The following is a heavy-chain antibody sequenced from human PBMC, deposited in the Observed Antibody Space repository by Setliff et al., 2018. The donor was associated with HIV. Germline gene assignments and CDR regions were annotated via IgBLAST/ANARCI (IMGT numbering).Heavy chain of an antibody. D-gene: IGHD3-16*01. V-gene: IGHV4-59*01. CDR2: IYYSGST. CDR1: GDSISSYY. Sequence: PSETLSLTCTVSGDSISSYYWNWIRQPPGKGLEWIGYIYYSGSTKYNPSLKSRVTISVDTSKNQFSLKLSSVTAADTAVYYCARGVGTLGSNYYGMDVWVPETLLVTVSS. CDR3: ARGVGTLGSNYYGMDV. J-gene: IGHJ6*02.